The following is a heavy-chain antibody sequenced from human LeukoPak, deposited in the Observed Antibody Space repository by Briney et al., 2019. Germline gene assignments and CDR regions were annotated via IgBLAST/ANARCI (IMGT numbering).Heavy chain of an antibody. V-gene: IGHV4-39*01. D-gene: IGHD6-13*01. CDR2: IYYSGST. CDR3: ARRLSSRIFDY. Sequence: PSETLSLTCTVSGGSISSSSYYWGWIRQPPGKGLECIGIIYYSGSTYYNPSLKSRVTISVDTSTNQFSLKLSSVTAADTAVYHCARRLSSRIFDYWGQGTLVTVSS. CDR1: GGSISSSSYY. J-gene: IGHJ4*02.